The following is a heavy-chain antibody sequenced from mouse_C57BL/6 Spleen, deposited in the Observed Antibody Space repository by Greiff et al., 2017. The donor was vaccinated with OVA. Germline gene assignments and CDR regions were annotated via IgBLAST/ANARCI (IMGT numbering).Heavy chain of an antibody. CDR3: ARVSYYGSSLWAMDY. J-gene: IGHJ4*01. CDR1: GYAFSSSW. D-gene: IGHD1-1*01. Sequence: QVQLQQSGPELVKPGASVKISCKASGYAFSSSWMNWVKQRPGKGLEWIGRIYPGDGDTNYNGKFKGKATLTADKSSSTAYMQLSSLTSEDSAVYFCARVSYYGSSLWAMDYWGQGTSVTVSS. V-gene: IGHV1-82*01. CDR2: IYPGDGDT.